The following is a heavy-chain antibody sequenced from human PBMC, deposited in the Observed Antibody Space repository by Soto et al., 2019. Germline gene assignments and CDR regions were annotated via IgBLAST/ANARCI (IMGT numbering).Heavy chain of an antibody. CDR3: ARVRGLTYYYDGRWWFDP. CDR2: IKQDGTEK. D-gene: IGHD3-22*01. Sequence: SGGSLSLSCAASGFTFNAYWMSWVRQAPGKGLEWVANIKQDGTEKYYVDSVTGRFTISRDNARNSVFLQMNGLRAEDTAVYYCARVRGLTYYYDGRWWFDPRGQGTPVTVSS. J-gene: IGHJ5*02. V-gene: IGHV3-7*03. CDR1: GFTFNAYW.